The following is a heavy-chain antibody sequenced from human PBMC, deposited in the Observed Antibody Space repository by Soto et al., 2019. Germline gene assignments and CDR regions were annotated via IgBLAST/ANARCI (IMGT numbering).Heavy chain of an antibody. CDR3: ARDVSVNYYDSTYYYYAMDV. J-gene: IGHJ6*02. CDR1: GGTFSGDA. D-gene: IGHD3-22*01. Sequence: SVKVSCKASGGTFSGDAISWLRQAPGQGLEWMGQIVPFFKGTKYAQKFQGRVTITAGDSTSTAFLDLSSLRSEDTAVYFCARDVSVNYYDSTYYYYAMDVWGQGTTVTVSS. V-gene: IGHV1-69*13. CDR2: IVPFFKGT.